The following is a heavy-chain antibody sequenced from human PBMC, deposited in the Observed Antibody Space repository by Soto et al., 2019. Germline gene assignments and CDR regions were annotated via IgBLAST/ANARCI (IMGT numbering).Heavy chain of an antibody. D-gene: IGHD6-13*01. CDR3: AKSASRYSSSWYYFDY. Sequence: GGSLRLSCAASGFTFSSYAMSWVRQAPGKGLEWVSAISGSGGSTYYADSVKGRFTIPRDNSKNTLYLQMNSLRAEDTAVYYCAKSASRYSSSWYYFDYWGQGTLVTVSS. V-gene: IGHV3-23*01. CDR1: GFTFSSYA. J-gene: IGHJ4*02. CDR2: ISGSGGST.